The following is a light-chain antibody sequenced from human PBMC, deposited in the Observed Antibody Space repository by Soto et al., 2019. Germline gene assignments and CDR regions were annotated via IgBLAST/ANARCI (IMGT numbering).Light chain of an antibody. J-gene: IGLJ1*01. V-gene: IGLV2-18*02. CDR3: SSFTSSNTYV. Sequence: QSALTQPPSVSGSPGQSVAISCTGTSSDIGAYNRVSWYQQPPGTAPKLMIYDVNNRPSGVPDRFSGSKSGNTASLTISGLQAGDEADYYCSSFTSSNTYVFGTGTKATVL. CDR1: SSDIGAYNR. CDR2: DVN.